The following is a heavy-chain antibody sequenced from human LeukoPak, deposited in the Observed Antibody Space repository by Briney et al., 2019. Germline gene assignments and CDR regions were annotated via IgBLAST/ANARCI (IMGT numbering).Heavy chain of an antibody. CDR1: GFSVRSNY. J-gene: IGHJ4*02. CDR2: IYSGGST. Sequence: PGGSLRLSCAASGFSVRSNYMSWVRQPPGKGLEWVSIIYSGGSTFYADSVKGRFTISRDRSNNTLYLQMNSLRAEDTAVYYCARVDYGDLFDYWGQGTLVTVSS. CDR3: ARVDYGDLFDY. V-gene: IGHV3-53*01. D-gene: IGHD4-17*01.